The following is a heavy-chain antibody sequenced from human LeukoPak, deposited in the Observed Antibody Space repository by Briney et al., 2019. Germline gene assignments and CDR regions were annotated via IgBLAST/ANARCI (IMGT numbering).Heavy chain of an antibody. J-gene: IGHJ4*02. D-gene: IGHD3-3*01. CDR1: GGTFSSYA. CDR3: ARVREGRFFDY. Sequence: SVKVSCKASGGTFSSYAISWVRQAPGQGLEWMGGIIPIFGTANYAQKFQGRVTITADKSTSTAYMELSSPRSEDTAVYYCARVREGRFFDYWGQGTLVTVSS. V-gene: IGHV1-69*06. CDR2: IIPIFGTA.